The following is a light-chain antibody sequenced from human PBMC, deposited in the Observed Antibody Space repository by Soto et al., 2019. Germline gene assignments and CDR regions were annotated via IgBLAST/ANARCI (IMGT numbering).Light chain of an antibody. V-gene: IGKV1-33*01. CDR3: QKCDYLPI. Sequence: DIQMTQSPSSLSASVGDRVTITCQASHDITSYLNWYQRKPGKAPKLLMYDASILEAGVPSRFSGSGSGTDFTYDISSLQPEDVATYYCQKCDYLPIFGPGTTVDLK. CDR1: HDITSY. CDR2: DAS. J-gene: IGKJ3*01.